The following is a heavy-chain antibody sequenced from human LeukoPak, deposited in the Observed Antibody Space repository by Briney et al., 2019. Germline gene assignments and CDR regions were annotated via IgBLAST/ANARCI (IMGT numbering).Heavy chain of an antibody. CDR2: ISYDGSNK. CDR1: GFTFSSYA. Sequence: GSLRLSCAASGFTFSSYAMHWVRQAPGKGLEWVAVISYDGSNKYYADSVKGRFTISRDNSKNTLYLQMNSLRAEDTAVYYCARGIAAAGTYYWGRGTLVTVSS. CDR3: ARGIAAAGTYY. J-gene: IGHJ4*02. D-gene: IGHD6-13*01. V-gene: IGHV3-30-3*01.